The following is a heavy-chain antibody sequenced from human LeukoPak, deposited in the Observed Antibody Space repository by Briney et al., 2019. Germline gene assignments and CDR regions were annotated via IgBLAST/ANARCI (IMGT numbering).Heavy chain of an antibody. J-gene: IGHJ4*02. CDR1: GFTFSSYG. CDR3: AKSGDDMITPWNYFDY. D-gene: IGHD3-16*01. V-gene: IGHV3-30*02. CDR2: IRYDGSNK. Sequence: GGSLRLSCAASGFTFSSYGMHWVRQAPGKGLEWVAFIRYDGSNKYYADSVKGRFTISRDNSKNTLYLQMNSLRAEDTAVYYCAKSGDDMITPWNYFDYWGQGTLVTVSS.